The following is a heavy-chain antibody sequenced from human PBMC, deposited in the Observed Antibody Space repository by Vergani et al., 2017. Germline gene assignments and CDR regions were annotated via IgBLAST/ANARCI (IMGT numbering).Heavy chain of an antibody. V-gene: IGHV4-59*08. Sequence: QVQLQESGPGLVKPSETLSLTCTVSGGSISSYYWSWIRQPPGKGLEWIGYIYYSGSTNYNPSLKSRVTISVDTSKNQFSLKLSSVTAADTAVYYCAIIPGFGPEYSSSWYDYWGQGTLVTVSS. CDR3: AIIPGFGPEYSSSWYDY. J-gene: IGHJ4*02. D-gene: IGHD6-13*01. CDR1: GGSISSYY. CDR2: IYYSGST.